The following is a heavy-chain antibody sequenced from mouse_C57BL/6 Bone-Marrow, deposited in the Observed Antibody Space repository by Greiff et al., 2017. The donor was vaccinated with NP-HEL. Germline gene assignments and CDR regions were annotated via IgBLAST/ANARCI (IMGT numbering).Heavy chain of an antibody. J-gene: IGHJ3*01. CDR3: ARSRYGNSFAY. Sequence: QVQLQQPGAELVMPGASVKLSCKASGYTFTSYWMHWVKQRPGQGLEWIGEIYPSDSYTNYNQKFKGKSTLTVDKSSSTAYMQLSSLTSEDSAVYYCARSRYGNSFAYWGQGTLVTVSA. D-gene: IGHD2-1*01. CDR2: IYPSDSYT. V-gene: IGHV1-69*01. CDR1: GYTFTSYW.